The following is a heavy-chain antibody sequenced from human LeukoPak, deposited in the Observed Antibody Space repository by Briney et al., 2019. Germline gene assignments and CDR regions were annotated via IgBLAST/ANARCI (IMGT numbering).Heavy chain of an antibody. CDR1: GYSISSGYY. D-gene: IGHD3-3*01. J-gene: IGHJ4*02. Sequence: SETLSLTCTVSGYSISSGYYWGWIRPPPGKGLEWIGSIYHSGSTYYNPSLKSRVTISVDTSKNQFSLKLSSVTAADTAVYYCALDDFWRGGYFDYWGQGTLVTVSS. CDR3: ALDDFWRGGYFDY. CDR2: IYHSGST. V-gene: IGHV4-38-2*02.